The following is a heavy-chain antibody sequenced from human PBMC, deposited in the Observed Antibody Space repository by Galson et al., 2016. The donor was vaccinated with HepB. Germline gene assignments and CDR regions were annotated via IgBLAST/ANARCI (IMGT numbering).Heavy chain of an antibody. V-gene: IGHV4-61*01. J-gene: IGHJ4*02. D-gene: IGHD6-13*01. CDR2: NSNSETT. CDR3: ARDSGVTAARTSFLFDS. Sequence: SETLSLTCTVSGGTVSRGSYYWTWIRQPPGKGLEWIGYNSNSETTYYNPSFKSRVTISVDTSKNQFSLKLSFVTAADTAVYYCARDSGVTAARTSFLFDSWGQGTLVTVSS. CDR1: GGTVSRGSYY.